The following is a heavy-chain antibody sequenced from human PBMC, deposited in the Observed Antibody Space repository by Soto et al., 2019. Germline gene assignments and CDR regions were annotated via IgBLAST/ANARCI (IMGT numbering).Heavy chain of an antibody. CDR1: GFSLSTSGVG. J-gene: IGHJ4*02. V-gene: IGHV2-5*02. Sequence: QITLKESGPTLVKPTQTLTLTCTFSGFSLSTSGVGVGWIRQPPGKALEWLALIYWDDDKRYSPSLKSRLTITKDTSINQVVLTMTNMDPVDTATYYCAHISYDILTGYYPSDYWGQGTLVTVSS. CDR3: AHISYDILTGYYPSDY. D-gene: IGHD3-9*01. CDR2: IYWDDDK.